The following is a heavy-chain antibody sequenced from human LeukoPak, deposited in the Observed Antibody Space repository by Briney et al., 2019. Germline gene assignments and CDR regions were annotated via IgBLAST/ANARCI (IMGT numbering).Heavy chain of an antibody. CDR2: INSDGIDT. D-gene: IGHD3-16*01. J-gene: IGHJ2*01. Sequence: GGSLRLSCAASGFTFSSYWMHWVRQAPGKGLVWVSRINSDGIDTSYADSVKGRFSISRDNSKNTVYLQMNSLRADDTALYYCSNPRGSGDWDFDLWGRGTLVTVSS. CDR3: SNPRGSGDWDFDL. V-gene: IGHV3-74*01. CDR1: GFTFSSYW.